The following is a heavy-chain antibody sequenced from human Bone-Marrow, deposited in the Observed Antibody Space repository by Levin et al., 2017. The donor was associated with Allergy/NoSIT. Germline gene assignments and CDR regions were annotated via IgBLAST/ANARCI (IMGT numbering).Heavy chain of an antibody. CDR1: RFSFSGYA. J-gene: IGHJ6*02. D-gene: IGHD1-14*01. CDR2: ISNDGSTK. Sequence: LSLTCAASRFSFSGYAMHWVRRAPGEGLEWLALISNDGSTKYYADSVKGRFTISRDNPTNTLYLQMNSLRAEDTAVYYCTKQSGTPFAKEYYYGMDVWGQGTTVTVSS. CDR3: TKQSGTPFAKEYYYGMDV. V-gene: IGHV3-30*18.